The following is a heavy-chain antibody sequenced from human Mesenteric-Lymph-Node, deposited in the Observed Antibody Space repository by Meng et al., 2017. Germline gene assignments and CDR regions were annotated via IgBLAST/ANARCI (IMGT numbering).Heavy chain of an antibody. CDR1: GFSVSSDF. CDR2: IHRSAGT. CDR3: ANRFV. D-gene: IGHD3-3*01. Sequence: EVELEESGGGLFQPGGSLRLSCAASGFSVSSDFMIWVRQAPGKGLEWVSMIHRSAGTFFADSVKGRFTISRDDSKNTLFLQMDSLRTEDSAVYFCANRFVWGLGTLVTVSS. J-gene: IGHJ4*02. V-gene: IGHV3-66*02.